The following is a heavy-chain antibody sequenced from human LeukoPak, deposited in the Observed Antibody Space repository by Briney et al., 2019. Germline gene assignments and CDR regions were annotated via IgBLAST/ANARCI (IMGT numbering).Heavy chain of an antibody. Sequence: GRSLRLSCAASGFTFDDYVMHWVRQAPGKGLEWVSGISWNSGSIGYADSVKGRFTISRDNAKNSLYLQMNSLRAEDTALYYCAKDIQGYGIFYGMDVWGQGTTVTVSS. D-gene: IGHD3-16*01. CDR2: ISWNSGSI. J-gene: IGHJ6*02. V-gene: IGHV3-9*01. CDR1: GFTFDDYV. CDR3: AKDIQGYGIFYGMDV.